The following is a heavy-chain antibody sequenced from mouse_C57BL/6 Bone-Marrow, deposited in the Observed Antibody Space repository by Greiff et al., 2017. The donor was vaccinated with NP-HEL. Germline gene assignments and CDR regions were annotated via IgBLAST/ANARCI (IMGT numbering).Heavy chain of an antibody. CDR1: GYTFTSYW. V-gene: IGHV1-7*01. Sequence: VQLQQSGAELAKPGASVKLSCKASGYTFTSYWMHWVKQRPGQGLEWIGYINPSSGYTKYNQKFKDKAPLTADKSSSTAYMQLSSLTYEDSAVYYCARPYDGYYGVDYWGQGTTLTVSS. CDR2: INPSSGYT. J-gene: IGHJ2*01. D-gene: IGHD2-3*01. CDR3: ARPYDGYYGVDY.